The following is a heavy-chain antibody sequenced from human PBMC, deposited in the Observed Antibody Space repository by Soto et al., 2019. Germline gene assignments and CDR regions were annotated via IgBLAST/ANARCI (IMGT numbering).Heavy chain of an antibody. CDR2: IYYSGST. Sequence: SETLSLTCTVSGGSISSYYWSWIRQPPGKGLEWIGYIYYSGSTNYNPSLKSRVTISVDTSKNQFSLKLSSVTAADTAVYYCARLVVVPAGIQAGWLRFYYFDYWGQGTLVTVSS. D-gene: IGHD2-2*01. CDR3: ARLVVVPAGIQAGWLRFYYFDY. CDR1: GGSISSYY. J-gene: IGHJ4*02. V-gene: IGHV4-59*08.